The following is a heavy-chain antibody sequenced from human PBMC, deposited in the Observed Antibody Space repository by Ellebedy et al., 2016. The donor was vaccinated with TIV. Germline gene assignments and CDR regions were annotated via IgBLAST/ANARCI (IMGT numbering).Heavy chain of an antibody. CDR1: GFTVSSNY. D-gene: IGHD3-16*02. V-gene: IGHV3-11*06. CDR3: ATLRLGELSLYNY. J-gene: IGHJ4*02. Sequence: GESLKISCTASGFTVSSNYMSWIRQAPGKGLEWVSYISSSSSYTNYADSVKGRFTISRDNAKNSLYLQMNSLRAEDTAVYYCATLRLGELSLYNYWGQGTLVTVSS. CDR2: ISSSSSYT.